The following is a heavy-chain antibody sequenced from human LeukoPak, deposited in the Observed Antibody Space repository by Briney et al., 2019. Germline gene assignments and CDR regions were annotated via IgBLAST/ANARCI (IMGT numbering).Heavy chain of an antibody. CDR2: ISYDGSNK. D-gene: IGHD6-6*01. Sequence: GGSLRLSCAASGFTFSSHGMHWVRQAPGKGLEWVAVISYDGSNKYYADSVKGRFTISRDNSKNTLYLQMNSLRAEDTAVYYCAKGDRYSSSSGTFDYWGQGTLVTVSS. CDR3: AKGDRYSSSSGTFDY. J-gene: IGHJ4*02. CDR1: GFTFSSHG. V-gene: IGHV3-30*18.